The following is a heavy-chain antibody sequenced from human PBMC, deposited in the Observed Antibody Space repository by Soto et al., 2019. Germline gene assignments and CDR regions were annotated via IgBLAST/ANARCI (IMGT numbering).Heavy chain of an antibody. CDR1: GCSITSGDQY. CDR3: ARELPQRQGRNMDV. Sequence: TXETLSLTCTVTGCSITSGDQYWTWIRHRPGEGLEWFGYINHRGSLYYNPSLKSRVSMSVDTSKNQFSLNLSSVTAADTAVYYCARELPQRQGRNMDVWGQGTTVTVSS. CDR2: INHRGSL. V-gene: IGHV4-31*03. D-gene: IGHD1-1*01. J-gene: IGHJ6*02.